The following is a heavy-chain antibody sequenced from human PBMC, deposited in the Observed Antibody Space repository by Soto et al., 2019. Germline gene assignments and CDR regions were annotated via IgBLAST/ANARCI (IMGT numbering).Heavy chain of an antibody. D-gene: IGHD2-2*01. CDR2: INPSGGST. J-gene: IGHJ5*02. Sequence: ASVKVSCKASGYTFTSYYMHWVRQAPGQGLEWMGIINPSGGSTSYAQKFQGRVTMTRDTSTSTVYMELSSLRSEDTAVYCCAGDRLMGPAAMTEGWFDPWGQGTLVNVSS. V-gene: IGHV1-46*03. CDR3: AGDRLMGPAAMTEGWFDP. CDR1: GYTFTSYY.